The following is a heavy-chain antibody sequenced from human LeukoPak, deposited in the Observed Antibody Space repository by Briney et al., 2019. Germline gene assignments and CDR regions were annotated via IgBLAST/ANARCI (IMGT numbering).Heavy chain of an antibody. D-gene: IGHD4-17*01. CDR2: IGGSSSGYT. CDR3: ARVNWATVTNFDY. V-gene: IGHV3-11*06. Sequence: GGSLRLSCAASGFTFSGYYMSWIRQAPGKGLEWVSCIGGSSSGYTNYADSVKGRFTISRDNAKNSLYLQMNSLRADDTAVYFCARVNWATVTNFDYWGQGALVTVSS. CDR1: GFTFSGYY. J-gene: IGHJ4*02.